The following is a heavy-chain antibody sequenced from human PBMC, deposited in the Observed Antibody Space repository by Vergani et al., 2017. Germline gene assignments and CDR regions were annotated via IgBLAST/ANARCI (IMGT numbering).Heavy chain of an antibody. D-gene: IGHD3-22*01. CDR2: INPNSGGT. CDR3: ARSGDSSGYHNWFDP. V-gene: IGHV1-2*02. CDR1: GYTFTGYY. J-gene: IGHJ5*02. Sequence: QVQLVQSGAEVKKPGASVKVSCKASGYTFTGYYMHWVRQAPGQGLEWMGWINPNSGGTNYAQKFQGRVTMTRDTSISTAYMELSRLRSDATAVYYCARSGDSSGYHNWFDPWGQGTLVTVSS.